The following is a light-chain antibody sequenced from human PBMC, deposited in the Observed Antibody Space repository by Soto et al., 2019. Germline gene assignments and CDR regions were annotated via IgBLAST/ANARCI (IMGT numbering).Light chain of an antibody. CDR3: LQDYNYPWT. CDR2: AAS. J-gene: IGKJ1*01. V-gene: IGKV1-6*01. CDR1: QGIRTD. Sequence: AIQMTQSPSPLSASVGDRVTLTCRASQGIRTDLGWYQQKPGKAPKLLIYAASSLQSGVPSRFSGSGSGTDFTLTISSLQPEDFATYYCLQDYNYPWTFGQGTKVDIK.